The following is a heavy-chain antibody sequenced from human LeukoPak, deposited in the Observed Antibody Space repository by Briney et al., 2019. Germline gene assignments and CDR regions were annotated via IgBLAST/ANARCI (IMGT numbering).Heavy chain of an antibody. D-gene: IGHD3-16*02. CDR3: ARAHWVDRLGELSFGAFDI. V-gene: IGHV4-39*07. CDR1: GGSISSSGYY. Sequence: SETLSLTCIVSGGSISSSGYYWGWIRQSPGKGMEWIASLFYSGSTHYNPSLKSRVTISGDTSKNQFSLKLSSVTAADTAVYYCARAHWVDRLGELSFGAFDIWGQGTMVTVSS. CDR2: LFYSGST. J-gene: IGHJ3*02.